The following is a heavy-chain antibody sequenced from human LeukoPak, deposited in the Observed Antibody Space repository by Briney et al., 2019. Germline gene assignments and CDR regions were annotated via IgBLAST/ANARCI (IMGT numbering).Heavy chain of an antibody. D-gene: IGHD1-26*01. CDR2: MNPNSGNT. CDR1: GYTFTSYG. V-gene: IGHV1-8*02. Sequence: VASVKVSCKASGYTFTSYGISWVRQATGQGLEWMGWMNPNSGNTGYAQKFQGRVTMTRNTSISTAYMELSSLRSEDTAVYYCTMGAMVRRRYYFDYWGQGTLVTVSS. CDR3: TMGAMVRRRYYFDY. J-gene: IGHJ4*02.